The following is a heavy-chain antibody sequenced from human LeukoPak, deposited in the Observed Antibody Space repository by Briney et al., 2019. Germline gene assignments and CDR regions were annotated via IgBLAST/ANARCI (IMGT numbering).Heavy chain of an antibody. CDR3: AADTSGYRIFNY. D-gene: IGHD3-22*01. CDR1: GASISSGGYY. V-gene: IGHV4-31*03. J-gene: IGHJ4*02. CDR2: IYYSGST. Sequence: SQTLSLTCTVSGASISSGGYYWSWIRQHPGEGLEWIGYIYYSGSTSYNPSLKSRVTISLDTSRNQFSLKLSPVTAADTAVYYCAADTSGYRIFNYWGQGTLVTVSS.